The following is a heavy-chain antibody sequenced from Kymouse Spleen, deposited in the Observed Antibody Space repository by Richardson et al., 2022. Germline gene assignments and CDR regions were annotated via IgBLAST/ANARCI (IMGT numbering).Heavy chain of an antibody. CDR1: GGSFSGYY. V-gene: IGHV4-34*01. J-gene: IGHJ6*02. Sequence: QVQLQQWGAGLLKPSETLSLTCAVYGGSFSGYYWSWIRQPPGKGLEWIGEINHSGSTNYNPSLKSRVTISVDTSKNQFSLKLSSVTAADTAVYYCARGQIAVAGGMDVWGQGTTVTVSS. CDR2: INHSGST. D-gene: IGHD6-19*01. CDR3: ARGQIAVAGGMDV.